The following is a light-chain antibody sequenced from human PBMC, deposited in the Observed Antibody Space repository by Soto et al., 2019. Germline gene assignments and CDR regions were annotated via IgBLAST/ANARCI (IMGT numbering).Light chain of an antibody. CDR3: QQYNNWPPDRT. Sequence: EIVMTQSPATLSVSPGERATLSCRASQSVGSNLAWYQQKPGQAPRLLIYGASTRDTGIPARFSGSGSGTELTLTISSLQSEDFAIYFCQQYNNWPPDRTFGQGTKVEIK. CDR1: QSVGSN. V-gene: IGKV3-15*01. J-gene: IGKJ1*01. CDR2: GAS.